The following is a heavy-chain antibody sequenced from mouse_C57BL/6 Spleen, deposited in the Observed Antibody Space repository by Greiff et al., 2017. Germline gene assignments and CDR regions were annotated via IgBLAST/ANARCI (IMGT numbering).Heavy chain of an antibody. CDR2: IDPSDSYT. J-gene: IGHJ3*01. V-gene: IGHV1-69*01. D-gene: IGHD1-1*01. CDR3: ARSRYDGSSPWFAY. CDR1: GYTFTSYW. Sequence: VQLQQPGAELVMPGASVKLSCKASGYTFTSYWMHWVKQRPGQGLEWIGEIDPSDSYTNYNQKFKGKSTLTVDKSSSTAYMPLSILTSEDSAVYDCARSRYDGSSPWFAYWGQGTLVTVSA.